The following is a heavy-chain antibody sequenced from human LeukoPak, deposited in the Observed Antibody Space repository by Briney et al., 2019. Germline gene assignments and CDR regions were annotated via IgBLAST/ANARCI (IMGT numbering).Heavy chain of an antibody. CDR1: GFTFSSYA. Sequence: GRSLRLSCAASGFTFSSYAMHWVRQAPGKGLEWVAVISYDGSNKYYADSVKGRFTISRDNSKNTLYLQMNSLRAEDTAVYYCARDPHPTTAVTPVWFDPWGQGTLVTVSS. J-gene: IGHJ5*02. D-gene: IGHD4-23*01. V-gene: IGHV3-30*04. CDR3: ARDPHPTTAVTPVWFDP. CDR2: ISYDGSNK.